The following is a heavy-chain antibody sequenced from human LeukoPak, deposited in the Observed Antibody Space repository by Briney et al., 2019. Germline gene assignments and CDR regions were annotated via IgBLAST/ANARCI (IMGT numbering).Heavy chain of an antibody. V-gene: IGHV1-2*02. CDR3: ATIMGSQSMEDN. Sequence: ASVTVSFKASDYTFTGYHMHWVRQAPGQGLEWMGWINPNSGDANYAQKFQGRATMTRDTSISTAYMELSSLRSDDTAVYYCATIMGSQSMEDNWGQGTLVTVSS. CDR2: INPNSGDA. CDR1: DYTFTGYH. D-gene: IGHD2/OR15-2a*01. J-gene: IGHJ4*02.